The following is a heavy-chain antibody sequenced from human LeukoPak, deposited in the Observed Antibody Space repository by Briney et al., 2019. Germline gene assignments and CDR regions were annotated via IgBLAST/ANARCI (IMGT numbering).Heavy chain of an antibody. D-gene: IGHD3-3*01. CDR2: IKSKTDGGTT. Sequence: GGSLRLSCAASGFTFSNAWMSWVRQAPGKGLEWVGRIKSKTDGGTTDYAAPVKGRFTISRDDSKNTLYLQMNSLKTEDTAVYYCTTDRGYDFWSGYYYFDYWGQGTLVTVSS. J-gene: IGHJ4*02. CDR1: GFTFSNAW. V-gene: IGHV3-15*01. CDR3: TTDRGYDFWSGYYYFDY.